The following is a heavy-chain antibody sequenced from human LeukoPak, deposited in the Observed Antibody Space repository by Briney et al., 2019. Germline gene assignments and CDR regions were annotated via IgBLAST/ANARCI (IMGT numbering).Heavy chain of an antibody. D-gene: IGHD1-26*01. J-gene: IGHJ6*03. CDR3: AKGSGWEASYFYYYMDV. CDR1: GFTFNSYG. CDR2: IRYDGSSK. V-gene: IGHV3-30*02. Sequence: GGSLRLSCAASGFTFNSYGVHWVRQAPGKGLEWVAFIRYDGSSKYYVDSVKGRFTISRDNSKNTLYLQMNSLRAEDTAVYFCAKGSGWEASYFYYYMDVWGKGTTVTISS.